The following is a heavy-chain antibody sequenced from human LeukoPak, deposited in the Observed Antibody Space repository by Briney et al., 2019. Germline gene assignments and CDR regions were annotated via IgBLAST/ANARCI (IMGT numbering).Heavy chain of an antibody. CDR2: IYYSGST. CDR1: GGSISSSSYY. Sequence: SETLSLTCTVSGGSISSSSYYWGWIRQPPGKGLEWIGSIYYSGSTYYNPSFKSRVTISVDTSKNQFSLKLSSVTAADTAVYYCARDKGRLTQFDYWGQGTLVTVSS. V-gene: IGHV4-39*07. D-gene: IGHD2-15*01. J-gene: IGHJ4*02. CDR3: ARDKGRLTQFDY.